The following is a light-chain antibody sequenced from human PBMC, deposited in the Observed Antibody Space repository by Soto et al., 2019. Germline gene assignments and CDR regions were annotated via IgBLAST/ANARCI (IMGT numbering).Light chain of an antibody. CDR2: GAS. CDR1: QTISTY. Sequence: IPITQKQYPLSAAVGDRVSITCRASQTISTYLNWYQQKPGKAPKLLIYGASSLQSGVPSRFSGSGSGTDFTLTISSLQPEDFGTYYCQQSVSTPRTFGQRSMVDVK. V-gene: IGKV1-39*01. J-gene: IGKJ1*01. CDR3: QQSVSTPRT.